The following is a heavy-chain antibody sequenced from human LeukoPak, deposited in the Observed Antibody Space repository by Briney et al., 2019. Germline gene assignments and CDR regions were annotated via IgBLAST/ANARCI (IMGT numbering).Heavy chain of an antibody. V-gene: IGHV4-38-2*02. D-gene: IGHD3-10*01. J-gene: IGHJ4*02. Sequence: SETLSLTCSVPGYFISNGYYWGWIRQPPGKGLEWIGSIYHSGSTYYNPSLKSPVTISVDTSKNQFSLKLKSVTAADTAVYFCARGGPYYYGSGTYYGFDYWGQGTLVTVSS. CDR3: ARGGPYYYGSGTYYGFDY. CDR2: IYHSGST. CDR1: GYFISNGYY.